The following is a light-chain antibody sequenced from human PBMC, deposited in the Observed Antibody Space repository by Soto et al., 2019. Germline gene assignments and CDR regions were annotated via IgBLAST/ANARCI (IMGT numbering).Light chain of an antibody. V-gene: IGKV1-5*03. Sequence: DIQMTQSPSTLSASVGDRVTITCRASQSISSWLAWYQQKPGKAPKLLIYKASSLDSGVPSRFSGSGSGTEFTLTISSLQPADFATYYCQQYNSIPCTFGQGTKVEIK. CDR1: QSISSW. J-gene: IGKJ1*01. CDR2: KAS. CDR3: QQYNSIPCT.